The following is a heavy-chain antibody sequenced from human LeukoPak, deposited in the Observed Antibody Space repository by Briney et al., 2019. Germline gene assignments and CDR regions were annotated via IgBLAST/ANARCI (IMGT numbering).Heavy chain of an antibody. Sequence: GGSLRLSCAASGFTFSSYGMSWVRQAPGKGLEWVSAISGSGGSTYYADSVKGRFTISRDNSKNTLYLQMNSLRAEDTAVYYCAKDPKYSSGAQFDYWGQGTLVTVSS. CDR2: ISGSGGST. J-gene: IGHJ4*02. CDR3: AKDPKYSSGAQFDY. V-gene: IGHV3-23*01. D-gene: IGHD6-19*01. CDR1: GFTFSSYG.